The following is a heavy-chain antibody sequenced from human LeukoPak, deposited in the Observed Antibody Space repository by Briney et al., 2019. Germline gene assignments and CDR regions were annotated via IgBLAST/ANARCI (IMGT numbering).Heavy chain of an antibody. CDR3: ARGIAVAGTLDWFDP. D-gene: IGHD6-19*01. Sequence: GASVKVSCKASGYTFTSYGISWVRQAPGQGLEWMGWISAYNGNTNYAQKLQGRVTMTTDTSTSTAYMELRSLRSEDTAVYYCARGIAVAGTLDWFDPWGQGTLVTVSS. V-gene: IGHV1-18*01. J-gene: IGHJ5*02. CDR1: GYTFTSYG. CDR2: ISAYNGNT.